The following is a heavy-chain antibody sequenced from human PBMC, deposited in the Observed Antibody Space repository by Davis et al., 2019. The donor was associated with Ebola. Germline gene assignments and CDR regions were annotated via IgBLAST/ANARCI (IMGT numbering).Heavy chain of an antibody. D-gene: IGHD2-2*01. V-gene: IGHV1-46*01. CDR1: GYTFTGYY. J-gene: IGHJ6*02. CDR3: ARGLVGYCSSTSCRNYYYYGMDV. Sequence: ASVKVSCKASGYTFTGYYMHWVRQAPGQGLEWMGIINPSGGSTSYAQKFQGRVTMTRDTSTSTVYMELSSLRSEDTAVYYCARGLVGYCSSTSCRNYYYYGMDVWGQGTTVTVSS. CDR2: INPSGGST.